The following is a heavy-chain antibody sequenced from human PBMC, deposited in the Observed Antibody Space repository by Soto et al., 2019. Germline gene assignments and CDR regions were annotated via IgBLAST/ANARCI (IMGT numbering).Heavy chain of an antibody. CDR3: SKAPIAVAEYYFDY. CDR1: GFTFSSYG. D-gene: IGHD6-19*01. J-gene: IGHJ4*02. V-gene: IGHV3-30*18. CDR2: ISYDGSNK. Sequence: QVQLVESGGGAVQPGRSLRLSCAASGFTFSSYGMHWVRQAPGKGLEWVAVISYDGSNKYYADSVKGRFTISRDDSKNTLYLQMNSLRAEDTAVYYCSKAPIAVAEYYFDYWGQGTLVTVSS.